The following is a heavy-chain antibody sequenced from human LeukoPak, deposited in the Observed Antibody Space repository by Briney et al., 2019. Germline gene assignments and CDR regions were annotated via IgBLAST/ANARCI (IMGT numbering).Heavy chain of an antibody. D-gene: IGHD2-2*01. V-gene: IGHV4-34*01. CDR3: ARGKFRTSLIHY. Sequence: SETLSLTCAVYGGSFSGYYWSWIRQPPGKGLEWIGEINHSGSTNYNPSLKSRVTISVDTSKNQLSLKLSSVTAADTAVYYCARGKFRTSLIHYWGQGTLVTVSS. J-gene: IGHJ4*02. CDR2: INHSGST. CDR1: GGSFSGYY.